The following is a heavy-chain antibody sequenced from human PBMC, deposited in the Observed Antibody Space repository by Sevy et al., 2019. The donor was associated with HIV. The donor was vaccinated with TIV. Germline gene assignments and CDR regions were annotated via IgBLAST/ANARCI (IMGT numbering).Heavy chain of an antibody. CDR2: ISSGSSYI. Sequence: GGCLRLSCAASGFTFSNYFINWVRQAPGKGLEWVSSISSGSSYIFYADSVKGRFTISRNNAKNSLYLHMNSLRAEDTAVYYCSRGDYYGSLYYFDYWGPGTLVTVSS. CDR1: GFTFSNYF. CDR3: SRGDYYGSLYYFDY. J-gene: IGHJ4*02. D-gene: IGHD3-10*01. V-gene: IGHV3-21*01.